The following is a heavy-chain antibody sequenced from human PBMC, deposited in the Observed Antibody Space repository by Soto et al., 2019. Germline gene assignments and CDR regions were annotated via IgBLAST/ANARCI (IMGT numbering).Heavy chain of an antibody. CDR2: IIPILGIA. Sequence: QVQLVQSGAEVKKPGSSVKVSCKASGGTFSSYTISWVRQAPGQGLEWMGRIIPILGIANYAQKFQGRVTITADKSTSTAYMELNSLRSEDTAVYYCARREMATINVDYWGQGTLVPVSS. D-gene: IGHD5-12*01. J-gene: IGHJ4*02. V-gene: IGHV1-69*02. CDR1: GGTFSSYT. CDR3: ARREMATINVDY.